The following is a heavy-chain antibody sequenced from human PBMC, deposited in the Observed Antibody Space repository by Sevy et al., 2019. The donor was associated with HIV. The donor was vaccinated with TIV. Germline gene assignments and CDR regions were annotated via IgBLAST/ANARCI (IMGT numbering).Heavy chain of an antibody. CDR2: ISSSGSSI. Sequence: GGSLRLSCTASGFTFSSYDMNWVRQAPGKGLEWVSKISSSGSSIYYAGSVKGRFTISRDNAKNSLNLQMNSLRAEDTAVYYCTGNGGAFDNGFDPWGQGTLVTVSS. CDR3: TGNGGAFDNGFDP. J-gene: IGHJ5*02. D-gene: IGHD2-8*01. CDR1: GFTFSSYD. V-gene: IGHV3-48*03.